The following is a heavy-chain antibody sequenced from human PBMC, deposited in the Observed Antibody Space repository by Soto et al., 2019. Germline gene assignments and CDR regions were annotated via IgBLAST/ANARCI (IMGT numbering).Heavy chain of an antibody. J-gene: IGHJ4*02. Sequence: QLQLQQSGPGLVKPSQTLSRTCAIYGDSVSTQTVAWNWIRQSPSRGLEWLGRTYYRSQWHSDYALSVRSRMSIIPDTSRNLCSLQLTSVTPDDTAVYYCVRDTAALAGGYFDSWDQGVLVTVSS. V-gene: IGHV6-1*01. CDR2: TYYRSQWHS. D-gene: IGHD3-16*01. CDR3: VRDTAALAGGYFDS. CDR1: GDSVSTQTVA.